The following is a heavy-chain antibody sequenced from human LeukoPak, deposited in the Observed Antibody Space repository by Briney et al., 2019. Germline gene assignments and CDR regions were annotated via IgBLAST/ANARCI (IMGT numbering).Heavy chain of an antibody. V-gene: IGHV4-39*01. J-gene: IGHJ4*02. Sequence: KPSETLSLTCSVSGGSISSSSYYWGWIRQPPGKGLEWIGSIYYSGNTYNNPSLKSRVTLSVDTSKNQLSLKLTSVTAADTAVYYCAMHKVIASSWSLDYWGQGTLVTVSS. CDR2: IYYSGNT. D-gene: IGHD6-13*01. CDR3: AMHKVIASSWSLDY. CDR1: GGSISSSSYY.